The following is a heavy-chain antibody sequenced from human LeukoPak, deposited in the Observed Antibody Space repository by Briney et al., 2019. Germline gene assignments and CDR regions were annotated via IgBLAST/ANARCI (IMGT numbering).Heavy chain of an antibody. CDR2: IKQDGSEK. CDR1: GFTFSSYW. CDR3: ARDLGSGSYYGPY. J-gene: IGHJ4*02. Sequence: GGSLRLSCAASGFTFSSYWMSWVRQAPGKGLEWVANIKQDGSEKYYVDSVKGRFTISRDNAKNTLYLQMNSLRAEDTAVYYCARDLGSGSYYGPYWGQGTLVTVSS. V-gene: IGHV3-7*01. D-gene: IGHD1-26*01.